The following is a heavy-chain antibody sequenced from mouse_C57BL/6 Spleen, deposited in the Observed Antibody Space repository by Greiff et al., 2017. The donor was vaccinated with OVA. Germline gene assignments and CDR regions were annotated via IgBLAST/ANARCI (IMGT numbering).Heavy chain of an antibody. CDR2: ISDGGSYT. J-gene: IGHJ3*01. D-gene: IGHD3-2*02. Sequence: DVHLVESGGGLVKPGGSLKLSCAASGFTFSSYAMSWVRQTPEKRLEWVATISDGGSYTYYPDNVKGRFTISRDNAKNNLYLQMSHLKSEDTAMYYCARDRTAQATFFAYWGQGTLVTVSA. V-gene: IGHV5-4*01. CDR3: ARDRTAQATFFAY. CDR1: GFTFSSYA.